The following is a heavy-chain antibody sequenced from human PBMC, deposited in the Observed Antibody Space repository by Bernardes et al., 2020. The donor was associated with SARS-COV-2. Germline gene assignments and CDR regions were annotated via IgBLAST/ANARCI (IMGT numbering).Heavy chain of an antibody. CDR1: GFTFGDHA. J-gene: IGHJ4*02. CDR3: VKSGRFYNGPGGYYSPYYVDH. CDR2: ISWNSADI. V-gene: IGHV3-9*01. D-gene: IGHD3-10*01. Sequence: GGSLRLSCAASGFTFGDHAMHWVRQSPGGGLEWVSAISWNSADIGYAYAVKGRFTISRDNAQNSLYLHMKSLRPEDTAAYYCVKSGRFYNGPGGYYSPYYVDHWGEGALITVAS.